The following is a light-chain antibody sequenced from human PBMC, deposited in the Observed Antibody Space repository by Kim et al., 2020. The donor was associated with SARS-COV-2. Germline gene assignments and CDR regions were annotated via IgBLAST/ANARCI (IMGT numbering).Light chain of an antibody. Sequence: SYELTQPPSVSVSPGQTASITCSGDKLGDKYAYWYQQKPGQSPVVVIYQDNKRPSGIPERFSGSNSGNTATLTISGTQAMDEADYYCQAWDSRSYVVFRGGTQLTVL. J-gene: IGLJ2*01. CDR3: QAWDSRSYVV. CDR2: QDN. CDR1: KLGDKY. V-gene: IGLV3-1*01.